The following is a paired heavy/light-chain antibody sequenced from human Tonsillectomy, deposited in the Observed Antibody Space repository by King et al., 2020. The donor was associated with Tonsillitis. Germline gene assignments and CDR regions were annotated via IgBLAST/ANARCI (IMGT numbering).Heavy chain of an antibody. V-gene: IGHV3-21*01. CDR3: ARSTGSTGWYPYDH. CDR2: ISNSGYHT. CDR1: GFTLSSYG. J-gene: IGHJ4*02. Sequence: EVQLVESGGGLVKPGGSLRLSCAASGFTLSSYGMNWVRQAPGKGLEWVSCISNSGYHTFYADSVKGRFTISRDTATNSLYLQINTLRPGDAAVYYCARSTGSTGWYPYDHWGQGTLVTVSA. D-gene: IGHD6-19*01.
Light chain of an antibody. J-gene: IGLJ3*02. V-gene: IGLV1-51*02. CDR1: SSNIGDNY. Sequence: QSVLTQPPSVSAAPGQKVTISCSGSSSNIGDNYVSWYQQLPGTAPKLLIYENNKQASGIPDRFSGSKSGTSATLGITGLQTGDEADYYCATWDNSLSAGVFGGGTKLAVL. CDR3: ATWDNSLSAGV. CDR2: ENN.